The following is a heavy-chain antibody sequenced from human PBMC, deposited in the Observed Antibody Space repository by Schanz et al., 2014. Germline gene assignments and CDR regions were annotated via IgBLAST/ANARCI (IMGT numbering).Heavy chain of an antibody. D-gene: IGHD3-9*01. J-gene: IGHJ4*02. Sequence: QVQLAQSGAQVEKPGASMKVSCKASGYTFTNYYIHWVRQAPGQGLEWMGRINPNSGGTNYAQKVQGRVTMTRDTSISTVYMDLRRLTSDDTSIYYCARAQFSTGYYLVDYWGQGTLVTVSS. CDR3: ARAQFSTGYYLVDY. CDR1: GYTFTNYY. CDR2: INPNSGGT. V-gene: IGHV1-2*06.